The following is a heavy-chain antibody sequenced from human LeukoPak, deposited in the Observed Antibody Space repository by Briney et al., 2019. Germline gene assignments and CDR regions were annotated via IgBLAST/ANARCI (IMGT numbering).Heavy chain of an antibody. J-gene: IGHJ4*02. D-gene: IGHD1-26*01. CDR2: SASTGRT. CDR1: GFTSSNYG. Sequence: PGGSLRLSSAASGFTSSNYGMSCVSQAPGGGLEWVSGSASTGRTYYADTVKGRFTIYRDNSKNTPYLQMNSLRAEDTDVYYCAQDRAWGSYAYWGQGALVTVSS. CDR3: AQDRAWGSYAY. V-gene: IGHV3-23*01.